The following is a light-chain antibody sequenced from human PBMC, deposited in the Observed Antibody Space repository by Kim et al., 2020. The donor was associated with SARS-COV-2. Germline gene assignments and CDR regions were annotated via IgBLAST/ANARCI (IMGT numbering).Light chain of an antibody. CDR3: QQYDDWPDT. Sequence: SGSPGERATLTGVARQSVNTNVAGYQQNLGRAPRLLSVGASTRATGIPARFSGSWSGTEFTLTISSLQSDDFAVYYCQQYDDWPDTFGLGTKLEI. V-gene: IGKV3-15*01. CDR2: GAS. CDR1: QSVNTN. J-gene: IGKJ2*01.